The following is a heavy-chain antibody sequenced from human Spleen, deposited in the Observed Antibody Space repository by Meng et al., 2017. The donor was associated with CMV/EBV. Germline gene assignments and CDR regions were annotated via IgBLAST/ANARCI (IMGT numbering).Heavy chain of an antibody. V-gene: IGHV4-39*07. Sequence: GGSISSISYYWGWIRQPPGKGLEWIGSFYYSGSTYYNPSLKSRVTISIDTSKNQFSLKLSSVTAADTAVYYCANHPIFGVVPHISDYWGQGTLVTVSS. CDR1: GGSISSISYY. J-gene: IGHJ4*02. CDR2: FYYSGST. CDR3: ANHPIFGVVPHISDY. D-gene: IGHD3-3*01.